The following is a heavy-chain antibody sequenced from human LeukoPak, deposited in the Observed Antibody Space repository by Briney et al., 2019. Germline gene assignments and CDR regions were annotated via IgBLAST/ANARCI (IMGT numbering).Heavy chain of an antibody. CDR3: ARAIGSGPGGHFDF. V-gene: IGHV3-11*01. Sequence: AGSLRLSCAASGFTFSVSYTSWILQAPGNGLESLAYISTSGSTTLYTDSVRGRFTISRDNAKNSVYLQMNSLRPEDTAVYYCARAIGSGPGGHFDFWGRGILVPVSS. D-gene: IGHD3-10*01. CDR1: GFTFSVSY. CDR2: ISTSGSTT. J-gene: IGHJ4*01.